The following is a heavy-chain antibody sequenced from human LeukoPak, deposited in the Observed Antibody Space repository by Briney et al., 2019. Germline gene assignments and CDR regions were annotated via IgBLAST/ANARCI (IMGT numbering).Heavy chain of an antibody. Sequence: PSETLSLTCAVYGGSFSGYYWSWIRQPPGKGLEWVAKINKNGSEKYYVDSVKGRFTISRDNAKNSLYLQMNSLRAEDTAVYYCARDKSVYYDTSGSRFDYWGQGTLVTVSS. CDR2: INKNGSEK. V-gene: IGHV3-7*01. J-gene: IGHJ4*02. CDR1: GGSFSGYY. D-gene: IGHD3-22*01. CDR3: ARDKSVYYDTSGSRFDY.